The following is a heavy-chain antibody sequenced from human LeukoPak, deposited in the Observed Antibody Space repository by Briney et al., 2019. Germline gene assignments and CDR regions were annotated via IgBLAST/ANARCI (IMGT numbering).Heavy chain of an antibody. D-gene: IGHD1-26*01. J-gene: IGHJ3*01. Sequence: GGSLRLSCAASGFSFSSYGMHWVRQAPGKGLEWLTVISYDGNTIYYADSVKGRFTISRDDSKNTLYLQMNSLRIEDTAVYYCAKDLSVVGAHDSFDVWGQGTMVTVSS. CDR2: ISYDGNTI. CDR3: AKDLSVVGAHDSFDV. V-gene: IGHV3-30*18. CDR1: GFSFSSYG.